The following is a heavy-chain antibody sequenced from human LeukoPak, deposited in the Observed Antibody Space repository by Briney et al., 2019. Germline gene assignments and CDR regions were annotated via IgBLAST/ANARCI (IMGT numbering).Heavy chain of an antibody. D-gene: IGHD3-9*01. V-gene: IGHV4-59*01. CDR2: IYYSGST. J-gene: IGHJ5*02. Sequence: PSETLSLTCTVSGGSISSYYWSWIRQPPGKGLEWIGYIYYSGSTNYNPSLKSRVTISVDTSKNQFSLKLSSVTAADTAVYYCARVVLRYFDWSTGPNWFDPWGQGTLVTVSS. CDR1: GGSISSYY. CDR3: ARVVLRYFDWSTGPNWFDP.